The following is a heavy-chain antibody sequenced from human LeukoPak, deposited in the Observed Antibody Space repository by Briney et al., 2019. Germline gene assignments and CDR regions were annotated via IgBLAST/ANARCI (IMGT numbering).Heavy chain of an antibody. CDR2: ISGDGGST. CDR1: GFTFDDYA. CDR3: AKDIWEEESRYYYYYGMDV. V-gene: IGHV3-43*02. D-gene: IGHD1-26*01. J-gene: IGHJ6*02. Sequence: GRSLRLSCAASGFTFDDYAMHWVRQAPGKGLEWVSLISGDGGSTYYADSVKGRFTISRDNSKNSLYLQMNSLRTEDTALYYCAKDIWEEESRYYYYYGMDVRGQGTTVTVSS.